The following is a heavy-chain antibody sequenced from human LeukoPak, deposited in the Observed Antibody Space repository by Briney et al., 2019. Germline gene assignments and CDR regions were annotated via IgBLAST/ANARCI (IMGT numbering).Heavy chain of an antibody. CDR2: INAGNGNT. Sequence: PGRSLRLSCAASGYTFTSYAMHWVRQAPGQRLEWMGWINAGNGNTKYSQKFQGRVTITRDTSASTAYMELSSLRSEDTAVYYCARGPLGSSWYAYFQHWGQGTLVTVSS. V-gene: IGHV1-3*01. D-gene: IGHD6-13*01. CDR1: GYTFTSYA. J-gene: IGHJ1*01. CDR3: ARGPLGSSWYAYFQH.